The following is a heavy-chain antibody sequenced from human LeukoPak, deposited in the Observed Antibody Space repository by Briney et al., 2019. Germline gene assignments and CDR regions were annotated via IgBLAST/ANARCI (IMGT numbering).Heavy chain of an antibody. CDR1: GFTVSSNY. CDR3: AKDPYYDFWSGYPEGENWFDP. CDR2: IYSGGST. V-gene: IGHV3-53*01. D-gene: IGHD3-3*01. Sequence: PGGSLRLSCAASGFTVSSNYMSWVRQAPGKGLEWVSVIYSGGSTYYADSVKGRFTISRDNSKNTLYLQMNSLRAEDTAVYYCAKDPYYDFWSGYPEGENWFDPWGQGTLVTVSS. J-gene: IGHJ5*02.